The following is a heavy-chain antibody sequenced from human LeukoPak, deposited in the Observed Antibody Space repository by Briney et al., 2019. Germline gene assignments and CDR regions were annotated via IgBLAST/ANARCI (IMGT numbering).Heavy chain of an antibody. V-gene: IGHV3-21*01. CDR2: ISSSSSYI. D-gene: IGHD1-26*01. CDR1: GFTFSSYS. Sequence: GGSLRLSCAASGFTFSSYSMNWVRQAPGKGLEWVSSISSSSSYIYYADSVKGRFTISRDNAKNSLYLQMNSLRAEDTAVYYCARDGSWLQPGLFDYWGQGTLVTVSS. CDR3: ARDGSWLQPGLFDY. J-gene: IGHJ4*02.